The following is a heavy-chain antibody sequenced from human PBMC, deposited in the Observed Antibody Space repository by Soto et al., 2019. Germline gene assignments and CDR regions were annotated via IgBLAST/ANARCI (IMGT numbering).Heavy chain of an antibody. CDR1: GFTVSAKW. CDR3: AREMHLGSGWGDIDI. V-gene: IGHV3-7*03. J-gene: IGHJ4*02. Sequence: DVQLVESGGALVQPGGSLGLSCAVSGFTVSAKWMSWVRQAPGKGLEWLANINEDGSKKFYVDSVKGRFTISKVNAKNSLSLQLGSLRADDTAVYYCAREMHLGSGWGDIDIWGRGTMVTVSS. CDR2: INEDGSKK. D-gene: IGHD6-19*01.